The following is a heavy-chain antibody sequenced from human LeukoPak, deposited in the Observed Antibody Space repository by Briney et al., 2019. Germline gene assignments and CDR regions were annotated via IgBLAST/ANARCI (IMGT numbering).Heavy chain of an antibody. CDR3: ARYADCSGGSCYSWFDP. D-gene: IGHD2-15*01. CDR2: IIPIFGTA. J-gene: IGHJ5*02. Sequence: SVKVSCEASGGTFSSYAISWVRQAPGQGLEWMGGIIPIFGTANYAQKFQGRVTITTDESTSTAYMELSSLRSEDTAVYYCARYADCSGGSCYSWFDPWGQGTLVTVSS. V-gene: IGHV1-69*05. CDR1: GGTFSSYA.